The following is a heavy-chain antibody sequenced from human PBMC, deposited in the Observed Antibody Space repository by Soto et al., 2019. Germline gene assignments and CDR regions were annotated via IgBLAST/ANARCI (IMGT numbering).Heavy chain of an antibody. CDR2: IRSKAYGGTT. J-gene: IGHJ6*02. V-gene: IGHV3-49*03. CDR3: TSDYHYGMDV. CDR1: GFTFGDYA. Sequence: SLIISCTASGFTFGDYAMSWFRQAPGKGLEWVGFIRSKAYGGTTEYAASVKGRFTISRDDSKSIAYLQMNSLKTEDTAVYYCTSDYHYGMDVWGQGTTVTVSS.